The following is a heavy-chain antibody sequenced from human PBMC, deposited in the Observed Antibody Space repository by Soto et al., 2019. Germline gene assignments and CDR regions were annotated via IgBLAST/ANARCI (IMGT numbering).Heavy chain of an antibody. CDR3: ARQLRVVGRGARAPPRCGMDV. V-gene: IGHV5-51*01. CDR1: GYSFTSYW. CDR2: IYPGDSDT. D-gene: IGHD2-2*01. J-gene: IGHJ6*02. Sequence: PGESLKISCKGSGYSFTSYWIGWVRQMPGKGLEWMGIIYPGDSDTRYSPSFQGQVTISADKSISTAYLQWSSLKASDTAMYYCARQLRVVGRGARAPPRCGMDVWGHGTTVTVSS.